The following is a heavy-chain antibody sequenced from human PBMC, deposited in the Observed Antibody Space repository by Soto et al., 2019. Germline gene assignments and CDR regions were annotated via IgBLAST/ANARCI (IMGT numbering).Heavy chain of an antibody. Sequence: QVHLVESGGGLVKPGGSLRLSCPTSGFAFSDYYTSWIRQAPGKGLEWLSHISPKSTYRNYADSVKGRFTISRDNTKSSLFLQMNSLGVEDTAVYYCVRGGGGGLFEHWGQGVLVTVSS. V-gene: IGHV3-11*06. CDR2: ISPKSTYR. D-gene: IGHD2-21*01. CDR1: GFAFSDYY. CDR3: VRGGGGGLFEH. J-gene: IGHJ4*02.